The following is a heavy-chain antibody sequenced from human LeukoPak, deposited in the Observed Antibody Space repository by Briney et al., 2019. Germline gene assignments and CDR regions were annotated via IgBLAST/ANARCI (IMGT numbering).Heavy chain of an antibody. CDR2: INPSGGST. Sequence: ASXKVSCKASGYTFTSYYMHWVRQAPGQGLEWMGIINPSGGSTSYAQKFQGRVTMTRDTSTSTVYMELSSLRSEDTAVYYCAREWPHDIAANAFDIWGQGTMVTVSS. J-gene: IGHJ3*02. V-gene: IGHV1-46*01. D-gene: IGHD6-6*01. CDR3: AREWPHDIAANAFDI. CDR1: GYTFTSYY.